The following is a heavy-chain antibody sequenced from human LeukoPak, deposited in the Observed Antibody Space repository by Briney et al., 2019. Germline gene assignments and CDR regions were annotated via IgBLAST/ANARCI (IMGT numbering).Heavy chain of an antibody. V-gene: IGHV1-69*13. CDR3: ARDRGVATMTHFDY. J-gene: IGHJ4*02. CDR2: IIPIFGTA. D-gene: IGHD5-12*01. CDR1: GGTFSSYA. Sequence: SVKVSCKASGGTFSSYAISWVRQAPGQGLEWMGGIIPIFGTANYAQKFQGRVTVTADESTSTAYMELSSLRSEDTAVYYCARDRGVATMTHFDYWGQGTLVTVSS.